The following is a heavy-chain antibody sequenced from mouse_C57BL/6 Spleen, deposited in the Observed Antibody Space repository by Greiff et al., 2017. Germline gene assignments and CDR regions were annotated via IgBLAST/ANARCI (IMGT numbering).Heavy chain of an antibody. CDR3: ASIHYYAMDY. Sequence: VQLQQPGAELVKPGASVKLSCKASGYTFTSYWMHWVKQRPGQGLEWIGLIHPNSGSTNYNEKFKSKATLTVDKSSSTAYMQLSSLTSEDAAVYDCASIHYYAMDYWGQGTSVTVSS. V-gene: IGHV1-64*01. J-gene: IGHJ4*01. CDR1: GYTFTSYW. CDR2: IHPNSGST.